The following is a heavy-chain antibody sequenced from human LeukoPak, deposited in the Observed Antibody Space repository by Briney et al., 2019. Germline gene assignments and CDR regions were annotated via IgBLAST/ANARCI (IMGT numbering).Heavy chain of an antibody. CDR1: GFTFSSYE. D-gene: IGHD3-9*01. Sequence: PGGSLRLSCVGSGFTFSSYEMNWVRQAPGKGLEWLSYIGSSDSTTHYADSVKGRFTISRDNAKNSLYLQMNSLRVEDTAVYYCARGNGDILTGPGWFDPWGQGTLVTVSS. J-gene: IGHJ5*02. CDR3: ARGNGDILTGPGWFDP. CDR2: IGSSDSTT. V-gene: IGHV3-48*03.